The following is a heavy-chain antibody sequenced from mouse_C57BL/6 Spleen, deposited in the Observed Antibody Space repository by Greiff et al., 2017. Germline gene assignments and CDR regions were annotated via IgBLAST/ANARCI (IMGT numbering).Heavy chain of an antibody. CDR2: SSRGGSYT. J-gene: IGHJ3*01. V-gene: IGHV5-6*01. CDR1: GFTFSSYG. D-gene: IGHD2-3*01. CDR3: ARRIYDGYPAWFAY. Sequence: EVLLVESGGDLVKPGGSLKLSCAASGFTFSSYGMSWVRQTPDKRLEWVATSSRGGSYTYYPDSVKGRFTISRDNAKNTPYLQMSRLKSEHTAMYDCARRIYDGYPAWFAYWGQGTLVTVSA.